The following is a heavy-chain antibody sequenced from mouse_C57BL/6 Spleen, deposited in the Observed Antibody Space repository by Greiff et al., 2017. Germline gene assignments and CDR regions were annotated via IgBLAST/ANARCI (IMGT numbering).Heavy chain of an antibody. CDR2: IYPGSGNT. CDR3: ARLHLYAMDY. V-gene: IGHV1-76*01. Sequence: QVQLQQSGAELVRPGASVKLSCKASGYTFTDYYINWVKQRPGQGLEWIARIYPGSGNTYYNEKFKGKATLTAEKSSSTAYMQLSSLTSEDSAVYFCARLHLYAMDYWGQGTSVTVSS. J-gene: IGHJ4*01. CDR1: GYTFTDYY.